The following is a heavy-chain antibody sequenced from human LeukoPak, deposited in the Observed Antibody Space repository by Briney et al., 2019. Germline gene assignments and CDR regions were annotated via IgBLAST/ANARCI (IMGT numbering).Heavy chain of an antibody. CDR2: ISYDGSNK. CDR3: AKDRYYYSSGSYTKPYYYYGMDV. V-gene: IGHV3-30*18. J-gene: IGHJ6*02. CDR1: GFTFISYG. D-gene: IGHD3-10*01. Sequence: GGSLRLSCAASGFTFISYGMHWVRQAPGKGLEWVAVISYDGSNKYYADSVKGRFTISRDNSKNTLYLQMNSLRAEDTAVYYCAKDRYYYSSGSYTKPYYYYGMDVWGQGTTVTVSS.